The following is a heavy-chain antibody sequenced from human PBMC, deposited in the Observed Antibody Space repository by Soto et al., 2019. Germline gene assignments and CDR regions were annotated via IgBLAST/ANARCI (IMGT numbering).Heavy chain of an antibody. CDR1: GTSISSYY. Sequence: PSEPLSLTCTVSGTSISSYYWSWIRQPPGKGLEWIANIHYSGTTNYNPSLASRVTLSVDTSKNQFSLKMTSVTAADRAMYFCARYNSYELDEWCRAPLVTV. D-gene: IGHD1-1*01. J-gene: IGHJ4*02. CDR2: IHYSGTT. CDR3: ARYNSYELDE. V-gene: IGHV4-59*01.